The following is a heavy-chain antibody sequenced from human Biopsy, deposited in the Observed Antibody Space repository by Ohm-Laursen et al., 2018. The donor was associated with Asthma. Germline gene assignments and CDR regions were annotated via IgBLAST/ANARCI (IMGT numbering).Heavy chain of an antibody. CDR2: VNTGNGDT. Sequence: ASVKVSCKASGYNFISFAIHWVRQAPGQRLEWMGWVNTGNGDTKYSQKFQDRVTITRDTSASTAYMELRSLRSEDTATYYCARTYYDFLTGQVKDVFGVWGQGTVVTVSS. J-gene: IGHJ3*01. V-gene: IGHV1-3*04. CDR1: GYNFISFA. CDR3: ARTYYDFLTGQVKDVFGV. D-gene: IGHD3-9*01.